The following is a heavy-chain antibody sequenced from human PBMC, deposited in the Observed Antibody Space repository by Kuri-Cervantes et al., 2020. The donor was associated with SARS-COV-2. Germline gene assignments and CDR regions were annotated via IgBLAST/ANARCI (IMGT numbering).Heavy chain of an antibody. D-gene: IGHD6-13*01. J-gene: IGHJ6*02. V-gene: IGHV1-2*04. Sequence: ASVQVSCKASGYTFTGYYMHWVRQAPGQGLEWMGWINPNSGGTNYAQKFQGWVTMTRDTSISTAYMELSRLRSDDTAVYYCARVGLAAAPYGMDVWGQGTTVTVSS. CDR3: ARVGLAAAPYGMDV. CDR2: INPNSGGT. CDR1: GYTFTGYY.